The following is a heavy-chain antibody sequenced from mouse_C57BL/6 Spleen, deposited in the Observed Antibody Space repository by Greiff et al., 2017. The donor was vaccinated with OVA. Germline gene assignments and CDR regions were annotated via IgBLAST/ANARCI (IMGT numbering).Heavy chain of an antibody. CDR3: ARPKRVVAHYYAMDY. CDR2: ISSGSSTI. CDR1: GFTFSDYG. J-gene: IGHJ4*01. Sequence: EVQRVESGGGLVKPGGSLKLSCAASGFTFSDYGMHWVRQAPEKGLEWVAYISSGSSTIYYADTVKGRFTISRDNAKNTLFLQMTSLRSEDTAMYYCARPKRVVAHYYAMDYWGQGTSVTVSS. D-gene: IGHD1-1*01. V-gene: IGHV5-17*01.